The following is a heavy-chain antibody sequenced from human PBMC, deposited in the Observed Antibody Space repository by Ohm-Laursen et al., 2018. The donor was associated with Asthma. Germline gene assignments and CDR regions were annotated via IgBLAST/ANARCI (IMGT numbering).Heavy chain of an antibody. Sequence: SDTLSLTWAVYGGSFSGYYWSWIRQPPGKGLEWIGEINHSGSTNYNPSLKSRVTISVDTSKNQFSLKLSSVTAADTAVYYCAREDFDWPPGYCDYWGQGTLVTVSS. CDR2: INHSGST. V-gene: IGHV4-34*01. CDR1: GGSFSGYY. D-gene: IGHD3-9*01. CDR3: AREDFDWPPGYCDY. J-gene: IGHJ4*02.